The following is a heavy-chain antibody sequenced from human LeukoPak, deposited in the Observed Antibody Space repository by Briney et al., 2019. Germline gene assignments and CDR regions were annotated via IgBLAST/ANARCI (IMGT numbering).Heavy chain of an antibody. J-gene: IGHJ4*02. CDR2: INAGNGNT. V-gene: IGHV1-3*01. Sequence: ASVKVSCTASGYTFTSYAMHWVRQAPGQRLEWMGWINAGNGNTKYSQKFQGRVTITRDTSASTAYMELSSLRSEDTAVYYCARAISSGWYYFDYWGQGTLVTVSS. CDR1: GYTFTSYA. D-gene: IGHD6-19*01. CDR3: ARAISSGWYYFDY.